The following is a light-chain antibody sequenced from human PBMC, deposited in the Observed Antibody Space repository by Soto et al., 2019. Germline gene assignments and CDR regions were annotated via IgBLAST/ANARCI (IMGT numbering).Light chain of an antibody. CDR1: SSDVGSYNL. Sequence: QSALTQPASVSGSPGQSITLSCTGTSSDVGSYNLVSWYQQHKGKAPKLMIYKGSKRPSGVSNRFPGSKSGNRASLTISGLRAEDEDEDYCCSHAGSRAFWVFGGGTKLTVL. CDR2: KGS. J-gene: IGLJ3*02. CDR3: CSHAGSRAFWV. V-gene: IGLV2-23*03.